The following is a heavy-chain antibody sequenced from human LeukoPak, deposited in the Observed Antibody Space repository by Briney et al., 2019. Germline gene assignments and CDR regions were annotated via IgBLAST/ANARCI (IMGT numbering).Heavy chain of an antibody. D-gene: IGHD3-22*01. V-gene: IGHV3-53*01. J-gene: IGHJ4*02. CDR1: GFTVSSNY. Sequence: GGSLRLSCAASGFTVSSNYMSWVRQAPGKGLEWVSVIYSGGSTYYADSVKGRFTISRDNSKNTLYLQMNSLRAEDTAVYYCARDSADSSGYWGCWGQGTLVTVSS. CDR2: IYSGGST. CDR3: ARDSADSSGYWGC.